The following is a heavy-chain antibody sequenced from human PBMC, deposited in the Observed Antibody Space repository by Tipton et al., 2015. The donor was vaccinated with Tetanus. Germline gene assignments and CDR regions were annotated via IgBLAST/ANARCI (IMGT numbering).Heavy chain of an antibody. CDR2: LTYSGRT. CDR1: GGSMSSGGHY. V-gene: IGHV4-39*02. J-gene: IGHJ5*02. CDR3: ARLREVVSRSGWAFDH. D-gene: IGHD5/OR15-5a*01. Sequence: TLSLTCIVSGGSMSSGGHYGAWVRQPPGQGLEWIGSLTYSGRTYYNPSLKSRVTMAVDTSRKDFSVRLRSVTAADTAVYFCARLREVVSRSGWAFDHWGQGILVTVSS.